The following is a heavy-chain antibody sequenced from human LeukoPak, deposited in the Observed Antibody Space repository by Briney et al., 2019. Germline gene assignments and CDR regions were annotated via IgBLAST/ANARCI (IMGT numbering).Heavy chain of an antibody. CDR3: ARDGVADFWVSYGTYNYYYYMDV. J-gene: IGHJ6*03. CDR1: GFTFSNYW. CDR2: IKHDGSEK. V-gene: IGHV3-7*01. Sequence: GGSLRLSCAASGFTFSNYWMSWVRQAPGKGLEWVANIKHDGSEKDYVDSVKGRLTISRDNAQSSLNLQMNSLRAEDTAVYYCARDGVADFWVSYGTYNYYYYMDVWGKGTTVTVSS. D-gene: IGHD3-16*01.